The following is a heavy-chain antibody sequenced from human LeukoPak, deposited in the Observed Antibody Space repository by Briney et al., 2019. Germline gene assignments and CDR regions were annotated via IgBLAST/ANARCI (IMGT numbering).Heavy chain of an antibody. V-gene: IGHV1-69*13. Sequence: GASVKVPCKASGGTFSSYAISRVRQAPGQGLEWMGGIIPIFGTANYAQKFQGRVTITADESTSTAYMELSGLRSEDTAVYYCARDLHPYYYDSSGPDYWGQGTLVTVSS. CDR1: GGTFSSYA. CDR3: ARDLHPYYYDSSGPDY. CDR2: IIPIFGTA. J-gene: IGHJ4*02. D-gene: IGHD3-22*01.